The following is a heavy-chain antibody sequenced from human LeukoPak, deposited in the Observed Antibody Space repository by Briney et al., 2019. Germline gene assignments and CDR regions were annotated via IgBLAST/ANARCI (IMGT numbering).Heavy chain of an antibody. CDR1: GDSINSLDL. CDR3: AGLVGRYSSGLYYYYFDY. Sequence: SETLSLTCTVSGDSINSLDLWSWVRQPPGQGLEWIGEMYLSGTTHSDPSVKSRVTISIDKSKNQFFLNLSSVTAADTAVYYCAGLVGRYSSGLYYYYFDYWGQGTLVTVSS. V-gene: IGHV4-4*02. D-gene: IGHD3-22*01. CDR2: MYLSGTT. J-gene: IGHJ4*02.